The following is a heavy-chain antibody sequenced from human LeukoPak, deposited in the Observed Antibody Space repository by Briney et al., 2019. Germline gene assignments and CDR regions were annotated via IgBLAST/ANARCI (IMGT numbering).Heavy chain of an antibody. J-gene: IGHJ4*02. Sequence: SETLSLTCNVSGYSISSGYYWAWIRQAPGKGLEWIGSIYHSGYTHYNPSLKGRVTISVDTSKDDFSLKLSSVAAADTAIYYCARDMNPTHYFDYWGQGTLVTVSS. CDR1: GYSISSGYY. CDR3: ARDMNPTHYFDY. D-gene: IGHD3-16*01. CDR2: IYHSGYT. V-gene: IGHV4-38-2*02.